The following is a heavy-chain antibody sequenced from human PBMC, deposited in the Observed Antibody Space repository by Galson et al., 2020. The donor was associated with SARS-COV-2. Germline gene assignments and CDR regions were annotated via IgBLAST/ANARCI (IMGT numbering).Heavy chain of an antibody. Sequence: GGSLRLSCAASGFTFSSYGMHWVRQAPGKGLEWVAVIWYDGSNKYYADSVKGRFTISRDNSKNTLYLQMNSLRAEDTAVYYCAKDPPRVYDSSDDAFEIWGQGTMVTVSS. CDR3: AKDPPRVYDSSDDAFEI. J-gene: IGHJ3*02. D-gene: IGHD3-22*01. CDR1: GFTFSSYG. CDR2: IWYDGSNK. V-gene: IGHV3-33*06.